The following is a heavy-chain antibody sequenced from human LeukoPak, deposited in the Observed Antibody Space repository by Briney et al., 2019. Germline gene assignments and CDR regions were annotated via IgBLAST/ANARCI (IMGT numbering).Heavy chain of an antibody. D-gene: IGHD4-17*01. Sequence: GGSLRLSYAASGLTFSASAMHWVRQASGKGLEWVGRIRSTANNYATAYAASVKGRFTISRDDSKNTAYLQMDSLKTEDTAVYYCTRRYGKNSWWFDPWGQGTLVTVSS. V-gene: IGHV3-73*01. CDR1: GLTFSASA. CDR2: IRSTANNYAT. CDR3: TRRYGKNSWWFDP. J-gene: IGHJ5*02.